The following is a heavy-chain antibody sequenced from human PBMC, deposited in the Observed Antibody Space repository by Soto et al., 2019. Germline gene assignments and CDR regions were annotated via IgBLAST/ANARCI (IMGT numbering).Heavy chain of an antibody. CDR3: ARAYSSGWNYYYYYMDV. CDR2: INAGNGNT. V-gene: IGHV1-3*01. Sequence: QVQLVQSGAEVKKPGASVKVSCKASGYTFTSYAMHWVRQAPGRRLEWMGWINAGNGNTKYSQKFQGRVTITRDTSASTAYMELSSLRSEDTAVYYCARAYSSGWNYYYYYMDVWGKGTTVTVSS. CDR1: GYTFTSYA. D-gene: IGHD6-19*01. J-gene: IGHJ6*03.